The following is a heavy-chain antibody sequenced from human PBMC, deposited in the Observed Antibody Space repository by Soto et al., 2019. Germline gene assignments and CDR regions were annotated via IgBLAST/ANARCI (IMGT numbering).Heavy chain of an antibody. CDR1: GFTFSSYG. V-gene: IGHV3-30*18. CDR2: ISYDGSNK. D-gene: IGHD6-13*01. J-gene: IGHJ6*03. Sequence: GGSLRLSCAASGFTFSSYGMHWVRQAPGKGLEWVAVISYDGSNKYYADSVKGRFIISRDNSKNTLYLQMNSLRAEDTAVYYCAKDQSSSSWYRAPYYYYMDVWGKGTTVTVSS. CDR3: AKDQSSSSWYRAPYYYYMDV.